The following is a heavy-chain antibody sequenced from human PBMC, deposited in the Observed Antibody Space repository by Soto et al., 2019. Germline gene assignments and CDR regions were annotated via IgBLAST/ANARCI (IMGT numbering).Heavy chain of an antibody. Sequence: GASVKVSGNASGYTFTTYGISWVRQAPGQGLEWMGWISAYNGVTNYAQNLQGRVTMTKDTSTSTAYMELRSLRSDDTAVYYCAKYTSGSYPGGFDYWGQGTLVTVSS. CDR1: GYTFTTYG. J-gene: IGHJ4*02. D-gene: IGHD1-26*01. V-gene: IGHV1-18*04. CDR3: AKYTSGSYPGGFDY. CDR2: ISAYNGVT.